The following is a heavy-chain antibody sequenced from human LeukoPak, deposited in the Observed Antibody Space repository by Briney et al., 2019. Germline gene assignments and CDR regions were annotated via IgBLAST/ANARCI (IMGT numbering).Heavy chain of an antibody. Sequence: GGSLRLSCAASGFTFDDYAMHWVRQAPGKGLEWVSLISGGGGSTYYAASVTGRFTISTDNSKISLYLQMNSLRTEDTALYYCAKDMAYYYDSSYGLDYWGQGTLVTVSS. J-gene: IGHJ4*02. CDR1: GFTFDDYA. CDR2: ISGGGGST. V-gene: IGHV3-43*02. CDR3: AKDMAYYYDSSYGLDY. D-gene: IGHD3-22*01.